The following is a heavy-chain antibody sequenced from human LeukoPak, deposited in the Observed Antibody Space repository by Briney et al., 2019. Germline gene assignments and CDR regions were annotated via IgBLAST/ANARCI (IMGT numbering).Heavy chain of an antibody. CDR3: ATLAPRGYNGYDSDGIDY. V-gene: IGHV1-2*02. J-gene: IGHJ4*02. D-gene: IGHD5-12*01. Sequence: ASVKVSCKASGYTFTGYYMHWVRQAPGQGLEWMGWINPNSGGTNYAQKFQGRVTMTRDTSISTAYMELSRLRSDDTAVYYCATLAPRGYNGYDSDGIDYWGQGTLVTVSS. CDR2: INPNSGGT. CDR1: GYTFTGYY.